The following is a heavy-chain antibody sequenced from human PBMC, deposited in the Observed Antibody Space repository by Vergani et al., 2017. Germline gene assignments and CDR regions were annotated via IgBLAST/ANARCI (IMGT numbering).Heavy chain of an antibody. V-gene: IGHV1-69*01. J-gene: IGHJ6*03. CDR3: SRGTNVEIVATMNGPYYYYYKDV. D-gene: IGHD5-12*01. CDR1: GGTFSSYA. Sequence: QVQLVQSGAEVKKPGSSVKVSCKASGGTFSSYAISWVRQAPGQGLEWKGGIIPIFGTANYAQKFQGRVTITADESTSTADMELSSLRSEDTAVYYCSRGTNVEIVATMNGPYYYYYKDVWGKGTTVTVSS. CDR2: IIPIFGTA.